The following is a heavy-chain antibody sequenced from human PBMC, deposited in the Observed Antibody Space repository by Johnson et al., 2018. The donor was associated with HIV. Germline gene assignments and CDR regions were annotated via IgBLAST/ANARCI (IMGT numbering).Heavy chain of an antibody. V-gene: IGHV3-30-3*01. J-gene: IGHJ3*02. CDR1: GFTFSDYY. CDR3: ARTSGIATLGLWNKDNFVGAFDI. D-gene: IGHD6-6*01. CDR2: IAYDGSNQ. Sequence: VQVVESGGGLVRPGGSLRLSCAASGFTFSDYYMSWISQSPGKGLEWVAVIAYDGSNQYYADSVKGRFPISRDNSKNTLALQMNSLRAEDTAVYYCARTSGIATLGLWNKDNFVGAFDIWGQGTVVTVSS.